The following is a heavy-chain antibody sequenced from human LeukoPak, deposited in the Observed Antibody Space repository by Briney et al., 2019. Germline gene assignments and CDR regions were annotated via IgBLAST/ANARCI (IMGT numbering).Heavy chain of an antibody. J-gene: IGHJ4*02. V-gene: IGHV3-33*01. CDR1: GFSFSTYG. CDR2: IWNDGSNK. Sequence: GGSLRLSCVASGFSFSTYGMHWVRQAPGEGLEWVAVIWNDGSNKYYADSVKGRFTISRDNSKNTLYLQMNSLRAEDTAVYYCARASGPFDYWGQGTLVTVSS. CDR3: ARASGPFDY.